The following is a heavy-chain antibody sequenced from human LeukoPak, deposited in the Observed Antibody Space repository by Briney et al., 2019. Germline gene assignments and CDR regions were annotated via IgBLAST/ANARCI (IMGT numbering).Heavy chain of an antibody. D-gene: IGHD5-12*01. Sequence: PSQSLSLTCTVSGGSISSSSYYWGWIRHPPGKGLEWIGRIYYSGSTYYNPSLKSRVTISVDTSKNQFSLKLSSVTAADTAVYYCARLGDIRNFDYWGQGTLVTVSS. CDR2: IYYSGST. CDR3: ARLGDIRNFDY. J-gene: IGHJ4*02. V-gene: IGHV4-39*01. CDR1: GGSISSSSYY.